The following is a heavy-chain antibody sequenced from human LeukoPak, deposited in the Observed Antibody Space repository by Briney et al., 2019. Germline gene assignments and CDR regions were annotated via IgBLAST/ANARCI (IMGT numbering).Heavy chain of an antibody. CDR1: GYTLTELS. J-gene: IGHJ6*02. V-gene: IGHV1-24*01. Sequence: ASVKVSCKVSGYTLTELSMHWVRQAPGKGLEWMGGLDPEDGETIYAQKFQGRVTMTEDTSTDTAYMELSSLRSEDTAVYYCRAGNYYYGMDVWGQGTTVTVSS. CDR2: LDPEDGET. CDR3: RAGNYYYGMDV.